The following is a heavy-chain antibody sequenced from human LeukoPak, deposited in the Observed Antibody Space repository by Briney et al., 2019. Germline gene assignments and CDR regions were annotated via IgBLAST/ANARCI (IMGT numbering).Heavy chain of an antibody. Sequence: SETLSLTCTVSGGSISSYYWSWIRQPPGKGLEWIGYVYYSGSTNYNPSLKSRVTISVDTSKNQFSLKLSSVTAADTAVYYCARDQYYYDSSGYLTFDYWGQGTLVTVSS. D-gene: IGHD3-22*01. CDR2: VYYSGST. V-gene: IGHV4-59*12. CDR1: GGSISSYY. J-gene: IGHJ4*02. CDR3: ARDQYYYDSSGYLTFDY.